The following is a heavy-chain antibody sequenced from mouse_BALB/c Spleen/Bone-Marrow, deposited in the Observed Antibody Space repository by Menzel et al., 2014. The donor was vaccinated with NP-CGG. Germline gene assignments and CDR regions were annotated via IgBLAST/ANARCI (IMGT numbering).Heavy chain of an antibody. Sequence: EVKLVESGGGLVKPGGSLKLSCAASGFTFSSYAMSWVRQTPEKRLEWVATISSGGSYTYCPDSVKGRFTISGDNAKNTLYLQMSSLRSEDTAMYYCARKSYYDYDGRPWFAYWGQGTLVTVSA. CDR1: GFTFSSYA. CDR2: ISSGGSYT. CDR3: ARKSYYDYDGRPWFAY. J-gene: IGHJ3*01. V-gene: IGHV5-9-3*01. D-gene: IGHD2-4*01.